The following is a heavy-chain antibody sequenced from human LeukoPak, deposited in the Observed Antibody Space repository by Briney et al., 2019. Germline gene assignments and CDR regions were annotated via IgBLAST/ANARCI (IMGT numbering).Heavy chain of an antibody. V-gene: IGHV3-48*04. CDR3: ASWAGNTQSDSWSGPFDY. Sequence: QTGGSLRLSCAVSGLTFSIKMNWVRQAPGKGLEWVSYISDSGRTTFYADSVKGRFTISRDNAKNSLYLQMSSLRVEDTAVYYCASWAGNTQSDSWSGPFDYWGQGTLVTVSS. CDR1: GLTFSIK. D-gene: IGHD3-3*01. J-gene: IGHJ4*02. CDR2: ISDSGRTT.